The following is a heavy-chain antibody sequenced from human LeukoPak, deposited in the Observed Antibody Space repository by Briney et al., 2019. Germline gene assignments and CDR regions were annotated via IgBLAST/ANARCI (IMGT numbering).Heavy chain of an antibody. V-gene: IGHV5-51*01. CDR1: GSSFTSYW. CDR2: INPGDSDT. Sequence: GESLKISSKGSGSSFTSYWIGWVRRLPGKGLEWMGIINPGDSDTRYSPSFKGQGTISADKATSTAYLQWSILKASDTAMYVCDRRGYYDSSGLDYWGQGTLVTVSS. CDR3: DRRGYYDSSGLDY. J-gene: IGHJ4*02. D-gene: IGHD3-22*01.